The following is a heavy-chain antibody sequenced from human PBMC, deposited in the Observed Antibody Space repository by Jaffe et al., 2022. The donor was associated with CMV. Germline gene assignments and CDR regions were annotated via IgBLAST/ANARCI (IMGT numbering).Heavy chain of an antibody. CDR1: GYTFTSYY. V-gene: IGHV1-46*01. J-gene: IGHJ6*03. D-gene: IGHD6-6*01. Sequence: QVQLVQSGAEVKKPGASVKVSCKASGYTFTSYYMHWVRQAPGQGLEWMGIINPSGGSTSYAQKFQGRVTMTRDTSTSTVYMELSSLRSEDTAVYYCARALSSRIAARPSGGVRYYYYYMDVWGKGTTVTVSS. CDR2: INPSGGST. CDR3: ARALSSRIAARPSGGVRYYYYYMDV.